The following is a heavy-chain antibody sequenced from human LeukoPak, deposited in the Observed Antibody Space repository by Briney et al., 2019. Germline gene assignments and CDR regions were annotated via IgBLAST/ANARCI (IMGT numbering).Heavy chain of an antibody. CDR2: INPSGGST. Sequence: ASVKISCKASGYTFTSYGISWVRQAPGQGLEWMGIINPSGGSTSYAQKFQGRVTMTRDMSTSTVYMELSSLRSEDTAVYYCARAATAMVIGIRLWGGEFDYWGQGTLVTVSS. CDR1: GYTFTSYG. CDR3: ARAATAMVIGIRLWGGEFDY. D-gene: IGHD5-18*01. V-gene: IGHV1-46*01. J-gene: IGHJ4*02.